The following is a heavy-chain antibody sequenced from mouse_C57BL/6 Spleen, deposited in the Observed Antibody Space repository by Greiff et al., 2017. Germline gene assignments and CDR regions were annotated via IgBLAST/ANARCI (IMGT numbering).Heavy chain of an antibody. Sequence: EVKLVESGGGLVKPGGSLKLSCAASGFTFSSYTMSWVRQTPEKRLEWVATISGGGGNTYYPDSVKGRFTISRDNAKNTLYLQMSSLRSEDTALYYCARHDDYDGRYYYAMDYWGQGTSVTVSS. J-gene: IGHJ4*01. CDR1: GFTFSSYT. V-gene: IGHV5-9*01. CDR3: ARHDDYDGRYYYAMDY. D-gene: IGHD2-4*01. CDR2: ISGGGGNT.